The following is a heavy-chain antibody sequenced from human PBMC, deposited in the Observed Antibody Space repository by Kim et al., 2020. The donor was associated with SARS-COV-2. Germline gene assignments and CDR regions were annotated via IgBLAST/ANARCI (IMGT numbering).Heavy chain of an antibody. CDR3: ARDMGSSWYYFDY. Sequence: YSQKFQGRVTITRDTSASTAYMELSSLRSEDTAVYYCARDMGSSWYYFDYWGQGTLVTVSS. V-gene: IGHV1-3*01. D-gene: IGHD6-13*01. J-gene: IGHJ4*02.